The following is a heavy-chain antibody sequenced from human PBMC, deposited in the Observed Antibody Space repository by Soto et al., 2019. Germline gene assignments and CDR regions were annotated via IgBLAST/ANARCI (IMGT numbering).Heavy chain of an antibody. CDR1: GYSISGGCY. D-gene: IGHD4-17*01. J-gene: IGHJ5*02. V-gene: IGHV4-38-2*01. CDR2: IYHSGST. Sequence: PSETLSLTCAVSGYSISGGCYWGWIRETPGKGLEWIASIYHSGSTYYNPSLKSRVTISVDTSKNQFSLELTSVTAADTAVYYCARGAATVTPGWFDPWGQGIMVTVSS. CDR3: ARGAATVTPGWFDP.